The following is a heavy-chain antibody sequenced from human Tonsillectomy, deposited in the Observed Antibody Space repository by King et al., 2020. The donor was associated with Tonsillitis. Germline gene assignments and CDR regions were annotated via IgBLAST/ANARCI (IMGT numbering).Heavy chain of an antibody. J-gene: IGHJ6*02. CDR2: VYYSGRA. CDR3: AGDSGDWSGYYYHYYYGMDV. Sequence: LQLQESGPGLVKPSETLSLTCTVSGGSISSSSYYWGWIRQPPGKGLEWIGNVYYSGRAYYNPSLKSRVHISVDTSKNQFSLKLSSVTAADTAVYYCAGDSGDWSGYYYHYYYGMDVWGQGTTVTVSS. V-gene: IGHV4-39*02. D-gene: IGHD3-3*01. CDR1: GGSISSSSYY.